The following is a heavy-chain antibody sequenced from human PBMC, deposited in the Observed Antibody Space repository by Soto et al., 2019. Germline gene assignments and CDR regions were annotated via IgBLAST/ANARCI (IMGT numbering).Heavy chain of an antibody. D-gene: IGHD3-16*01. CDR3: ARGSRVRLGELLVRGSDY. J-gene: IGHJ4*02. Sequence: DSVKVSCKASGYTFTSYGISWVRQAPGQGLEWMGWISAYNGNTNYAQKLQGRVTMTTDTSTSTAYMELRSLRSDETAVYYCARGSRVRLGELLVRGSDYWGQGTLFTVSS. CDR2: ISAYNGNT. CDR1: GYTFTSYG. V-gene: IGHV1-18*01.